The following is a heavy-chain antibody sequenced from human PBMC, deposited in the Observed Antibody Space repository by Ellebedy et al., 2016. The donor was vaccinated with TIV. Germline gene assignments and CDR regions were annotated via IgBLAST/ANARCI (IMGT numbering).Heavy chain of an antibody. CDR1: GFTFSTYV. V-gene: IGHV3-23*01. CDR2: ITASGGFA. J-gene: IGHJ4*02. D-gene: IGHD3-10*01. CDR3: AKAQTIFGPGSYYDHRYDS. Sequence: GGSLRLSXAASGFTFSTYVMSWVRQAPGKGLEWVSSITASGGFAPHADSVKGRFTISRDNSKNSLYLQMNSLRAEDTAVYYCAKAQTIFGPGSYYDHRYDSWGQGNLVTVSS.